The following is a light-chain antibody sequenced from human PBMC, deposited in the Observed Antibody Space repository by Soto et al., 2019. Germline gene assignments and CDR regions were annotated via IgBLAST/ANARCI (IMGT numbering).Light chain of an antibody. Sequence: QSVLTQPASVSGSPGQSITISCTGTSSDVGSYNLVSWYQQYPGKGPKVMIYEVSNRPSGVSNRFSGSKSGNTASLTISGLQAEDEADYYCRSHTSSFTYVVGTGTKLTVL. CDR2: EVS. V-gene: IGLV2-14*02. J-gene: IGLJ1*01. CDR1: SSDVGSYNL. CDR3: RSHTSSFTYV.